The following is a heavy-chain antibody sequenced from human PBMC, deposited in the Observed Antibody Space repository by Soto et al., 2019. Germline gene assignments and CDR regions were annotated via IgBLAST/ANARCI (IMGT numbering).Heavy chain of an antibody. D-gene: IGHD2-15*01. CDR3: ERRECSGGTCSFDP. V-gene: IGHV4-39*01. J-gene: IGHJ5*02. Sequence: SETLSLTCTVSGGSISSSNYYRAWIRQPPGKGLEWIGSIHYTGSTYYNPSLKSRVTISVDTSKNQFSLKLTSVSAADTAVYYCERRECSGGTCSFDPWGQGTLVTVS. CDR1: GGSISSSNYY. CDR2: IHYTGST.